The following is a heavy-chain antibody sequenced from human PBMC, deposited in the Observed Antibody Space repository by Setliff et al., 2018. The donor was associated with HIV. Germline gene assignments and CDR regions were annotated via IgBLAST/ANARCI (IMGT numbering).Heavy chain of an antibody. V-gene: IGHV4-38-2*02. CDR2: IYHSGST. J-gene: IGHJ4*02. D-gene: IGHD7-27*01. CDR3: ARGSTVWAFAH. Sequence: SETLSLTCTVSGDFFSSDYYWGWIRQSPGKGLEWIGSIYHSGSTYYNPSLKSRLTISVDTSKNQFSLQLSSVTAADTAVYYCARGSTVWAFAHWGQGALVTVSS. CDR1: GDFFSSDYY.